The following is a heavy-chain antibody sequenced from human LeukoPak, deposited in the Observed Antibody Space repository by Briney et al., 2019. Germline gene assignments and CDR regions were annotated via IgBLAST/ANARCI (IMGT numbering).Heavy chain of an antibody. CDR2: ISSTSSYT. Sequence: GGTLRLSCAASGFTFSDYYMSWIRQAPGKGLEWVSYISSTSSYTTYADSVKGRFTISRDNAKNSLYLQMNSLRAEDTAVYYCARSNRGVIQLPDYWGQGTLVTVSS. CDR1: GFTFSDYY. CDR3: ARSNRGVIQLPDY. V-gene: IGHV3-11*03. D-gene: IGHD5-18*01. J-gene: IGHJ4*02.